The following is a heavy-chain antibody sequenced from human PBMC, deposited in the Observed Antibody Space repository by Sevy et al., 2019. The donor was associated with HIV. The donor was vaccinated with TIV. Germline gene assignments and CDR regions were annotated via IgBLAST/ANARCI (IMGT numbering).Heavy chain of an antibody. CDR1: GFTFSSYG. J-gene: IGHJ4*02. Sequence: GGSLRLSCAASGFTFSSYGMHWVRQAPGKGLEWVAVISYDGSNKYYADSVKGRFTISRGNSKNTLYLQMNSLRAEDTAVYYCAKEGYSSGWYSYWGQGTLVTVSS. D-gene: IGHD6-19*01. CDR3: AKEGYSSGWYSY. CDR2: ISYDGSNK. V-gene: IGHV3-30*18.